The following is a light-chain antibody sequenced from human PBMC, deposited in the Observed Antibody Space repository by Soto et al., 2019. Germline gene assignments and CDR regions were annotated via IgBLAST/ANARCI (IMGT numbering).Light chain of an antibody. CDR3: QQSHNLPLS. CDR2: DSS. J-gene: IGKJ4*01. CDR1: QDIDNY. Sequence: DIQMTQSPSSLSASVGDRVTITCQASQDIDNYLNWYQQKPGKAPRLLIYDSSTLQTRVPSRFSGSGSGTDFTFAISSLQPEDIATYYCQQSHNLPLSFGGGTKVDIK. V-gene: IGKV1-33*01.